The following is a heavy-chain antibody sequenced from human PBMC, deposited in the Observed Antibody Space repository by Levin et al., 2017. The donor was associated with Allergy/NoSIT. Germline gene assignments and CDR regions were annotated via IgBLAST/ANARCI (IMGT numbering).Heavy chain of an antibody. Sequence: GGSLRLSCAASGFTFSSYGMHWVRQAPGKGLEWVAVISYDGSNKYYADSVKGRFTISRDNSKNTLYLQMNSLRAEDTAVYYCAKAEGSWGSSSGGNYFDYWGQGTLVTVSS. CDR2: ISYDGSNK. J-gene: IGHJ4*02. V-gene: IGHV3-30*18. CDR3: AKAEGSWGSSSGGNYFDY. D-gene: IGHD6-6*01. CDR1: GFTFSSYG.